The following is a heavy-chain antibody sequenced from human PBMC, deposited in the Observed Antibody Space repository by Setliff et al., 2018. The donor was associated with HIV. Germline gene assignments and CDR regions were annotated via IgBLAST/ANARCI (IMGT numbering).Heavy chain of an antibody. V-gene: IGHV3-48*01. CDR3: AKKTAAYTSGSWLHH. D-gene: IGHD3-10*01. CDR2: ISSSGSTI. J-gene: IGHJ5*02. CDR1: GFTFSSYS. Sequence: GGSLRLSCAASGFTFSSYSMNWVRQAPGKGLEWVSYISSSGSTIYYADSVKGRFVISREKSKSTLYLQMNSLRAEDTAVYYCAKKTAAYTSGSWLHHWGQGTLVTVSS.